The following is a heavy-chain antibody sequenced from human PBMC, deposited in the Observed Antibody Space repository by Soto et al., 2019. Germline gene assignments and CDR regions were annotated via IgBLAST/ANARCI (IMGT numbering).Heavy chain of an antibody. CDR1: GGSISSYY. CDR3: ARGVRVVGATINYYYGMDV. CDR2: IYTSGST. D-gene: IGHD1-26*01. J-gene: IGHJ6*02. Sequence: PSETLSLTYTVSGGSISSYYWSWIRQPAGKGLEWIGRIYTSGSTNYNPSLKSRVTMSVDTSKNQFSLKLSSVTAADTAVYYCARGVRVVGATINYYYGMDVWGQGTTVTVSS. V-gene: IGHV4-4*07.